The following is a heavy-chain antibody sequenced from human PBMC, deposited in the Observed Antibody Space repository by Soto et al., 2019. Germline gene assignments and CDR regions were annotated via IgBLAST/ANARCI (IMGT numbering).Heavy chain of an antibody. Sequence: VQLVESGGGLVKPGGSLRLSCAASGFTFSSYSMNWVRQAPGKGLEWVSSISSSSSYIYYADSVKGRFTISRDNAKNSLYLQMNSLRAEDTAVYYCARDIWDYDFWSGYTYYFDYWGQGTLVTVSS. D-gene: IGHD3-3*01. V-gene: IGHV3-21*01. CDR2: ISSSSSYI. J-gene: IGHJ4*02. CDR1: GFTFSSYS. CDR3: ARDIWDYDFWSGYTYYFDY.